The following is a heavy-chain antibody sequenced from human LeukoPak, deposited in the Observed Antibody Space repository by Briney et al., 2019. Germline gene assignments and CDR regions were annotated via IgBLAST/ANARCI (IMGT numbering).Heavy chain of an antibody. CDR2: INPNSGGT. J-gene: IGHJ5*01. CDR3: ARGYRDSVGPCLDS. Sequence: ASVKVSCKASGYTFTGYFIHWVRQAPGQGLEWMGWINPNSGGTNYAQKFQGRVTMTRDTSINTAYMELSRLTSDDTAVYSCARGYRDSVGPCLDSWGQGTLVTVSS. D-gene: IGHD2-15*01. V-gene: IGHV1-2*02. CDR1: GYTFTGYF.